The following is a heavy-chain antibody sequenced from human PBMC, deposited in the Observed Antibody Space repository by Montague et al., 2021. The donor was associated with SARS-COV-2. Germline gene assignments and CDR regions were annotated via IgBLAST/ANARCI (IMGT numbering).Heavy chain of an antibody. D-gene: IGHD5-24*01. CDR3: ARDPDGYNEDGASDI. CDR2: ISYDGSNK. Sequence: SRSLSFAASGFTFSSYAMHWVRQAPGKGLEWVAVISYDGSNKYYLDSVKGRFTISRDNSKNTLYLQMNSLRAEDTAVYYCARDPDGYNEDGASDIWGQGTMVTVSS. J-gene: IGHJ3*02. CDR1: GFTFSSYA. V-gene: IGHV3-30*04.